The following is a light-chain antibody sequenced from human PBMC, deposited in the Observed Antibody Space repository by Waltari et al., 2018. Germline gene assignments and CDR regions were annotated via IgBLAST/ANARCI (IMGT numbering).Light chain of an antibody. CDR1: QTVLYRDNIKNY. CDR3: HQHYTTPWT. J-gene: IGKJ1*01. Sequence: DIVMTQSPDSLAVSLGERATINCKSSQTVLYRDNIKNYLTCYQQKPGQPPKLLFSWASIRESGVPDRLSASGSGTDFTLTISSLQAEDVAVYYCHQHYTTPWTFGQGTKVEIK. CDR2: WAS. V-gene: IGKV4-1*01.